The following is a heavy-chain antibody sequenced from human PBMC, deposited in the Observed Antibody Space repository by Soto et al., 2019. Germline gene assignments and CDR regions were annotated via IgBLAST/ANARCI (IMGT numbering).Heavy chain of an antibody. CDR1: GYTFTGYY. CDR3: ARSTVTISDGAAFDI. D-gene: IGHD4-17*01. V-gene: IGHV1-2*04. J-gene: IGHJ3*02. Sequence: GASVKVSCKASGYTFTGYYMHWVQQAPGQGLEWMGWINPNSGGTNYAQKFQGWVTMTRDTSISTAYMELSRLRSDDTAVYYCARSTVTISDGAAFDIWGQGTMVTVSS. CDR2: INPNSGGT.